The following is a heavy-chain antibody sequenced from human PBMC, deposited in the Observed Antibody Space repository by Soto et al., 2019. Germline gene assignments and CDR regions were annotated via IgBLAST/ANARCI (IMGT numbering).Heavy chain of an antibody. J-gene: IGHJ6*02. D-gene: IGHD2-2*01. CDR1: GFNFDDHF. CDR3: ATGVPPATKWGYDDYDIDV. Sequence: GSLRLSCVGSGFNFDDHFISWIRQAPGKGLEWISYSGSGGFTFDYADSVTGQVTISRYRAKKSVFLQMNSLRSDDSAGYYCATGVPPATKWGYDDYDIDVWGQGTTVTVSS. V-gene: IGHV3-11*01. CDR2: SGSGGFTF.